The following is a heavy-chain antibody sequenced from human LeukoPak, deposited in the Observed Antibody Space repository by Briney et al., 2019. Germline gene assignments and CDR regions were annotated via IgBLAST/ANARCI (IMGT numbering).Heavy chain of an antibody. J-gene: IGHJ4*02. CDR3: ARASYSYDINGWVPFDY. CDR1: GGSISSSSYY. CDR2: IYTSGST. V-gene: IGHV4-39*07. D-gene: IGHD3-22*01. Sequence: SETLSLTCTVSGGSISSSSYYWGWIRQPPGKGLEWIGSIYTSGSTNYNPSLKSRVTISGDTSKNQFSLRLSSVTAADTAVYYCARASYSYDINGWVPFDYWGQGTLVTVSS.